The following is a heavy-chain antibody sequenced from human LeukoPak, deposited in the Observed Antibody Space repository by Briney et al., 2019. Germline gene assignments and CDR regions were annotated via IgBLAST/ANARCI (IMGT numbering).Heavy chain of an antibody. CDR3: AREDSGYDAFDI. CDR2: IIPIFGTA. D-gene: IGHD3-22*01. V-gene: IGHV1-69*13. J-gene: IGHJ3*02. CDR1: GGTFSSYA. Sequence: SVKVSCKASGGTFSSYAISWVRQAPGQGLEWMGGIIPIFGTANYAQKFQGRVTITADESTSTAYMELSSLRSEDTAVYYCAREDSGYDAFDIWGQGTMVTVSS.